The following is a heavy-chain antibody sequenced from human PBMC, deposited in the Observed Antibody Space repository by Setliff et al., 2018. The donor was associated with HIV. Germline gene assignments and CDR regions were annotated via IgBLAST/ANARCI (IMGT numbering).Heavy chain of an antibody. J-gene: IGHJ6*03. V-gene: IGHV4-39*07. CDR1: GDSMSSKSNH. CDR3: AKDAGVTGGLYRYYIDA. D-gene: IGHD3-9*01. Sequence: PSETLSLTCTVSGDSMSSKSNHWGWFRQPAGKSLEWIAIFFKTGRTDYNPSLKSRVTMSVDASKSQVSLKLTSVTAADTAVYFCAKDAGVTGGLYRYYIDAWGKGTTVTVSS. CDR2: FFKTGRT.